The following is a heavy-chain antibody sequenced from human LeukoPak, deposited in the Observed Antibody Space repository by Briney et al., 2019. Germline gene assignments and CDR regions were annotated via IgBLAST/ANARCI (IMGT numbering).Heavy chain of an antibody. J-gene: IGHJ6*03. Sequence: GASVKVSCKASGYTFTSYGISWVRQAPGQGLEWMGWISAYNGDTKYAQSLQGRVTMTTDTSTSTAYMELRSLRSDDTAVYYCARVYCSSTSCKFDHYYYYYMDVWGKGTTVTVSS. CDR1: GYTFTSYG. CDR2: ISAYNGDT. V-gene: IGHV1-18*01. D-gene: IGHD2-2*01. CDR3: ARVYCSSTSCKFDHYYYYYMDV.